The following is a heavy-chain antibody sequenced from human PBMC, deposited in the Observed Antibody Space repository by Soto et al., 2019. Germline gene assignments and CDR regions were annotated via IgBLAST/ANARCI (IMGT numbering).Heavy chain of an antibody. CDR2: IYYSGSN. J-gene: IGHJ5*01. CDR1: GGSISSGGYY. CDR3: ARERDCSSTSCYSWFDS. D-gene: IGHD2-2*02. V-gene: IGHV4-31*03. Sequence: TLSLTCTVSGGSISSGGYYWSWIRQHPGKGLEWIGYIYYSGSNYYNPSLKSRVTISVYTSKNQFSLKLSSVTDADTAVYYCARERDCSSTSCYSWFDSWGQGTLGTVS.